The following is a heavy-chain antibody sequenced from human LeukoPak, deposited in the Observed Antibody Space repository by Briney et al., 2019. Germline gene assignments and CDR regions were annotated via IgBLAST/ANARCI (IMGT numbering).Heavy chain of an antibody. Sequence: PSETLSLTCAVSGGSISSGGYSWSWIRQPPGKGLEWIGHIYYSGSTYYNPSLKSRVTISVDTSKNQFSLKLSSVPAADTAVYYCAGPYCGGDCYSVGDYYYMDVWGKGTTVTVSS. D-gene: IGHD2-21*02. CDR3: AGPYCGGDCYSVGDYYYMDV. CDR2: IYYSGST. CDR1: GGSISSGGYS. V-gene: IGHV4-30-4*07. J-gene: IGHJ6*03.